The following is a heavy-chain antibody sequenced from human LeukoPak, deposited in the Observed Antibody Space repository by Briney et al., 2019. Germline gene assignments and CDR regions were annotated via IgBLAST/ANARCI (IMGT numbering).Heavy chain of an antibody. CDR2: IYPGDSDT. V-gene: IGHV5-51*01. J-gene: IGHJ3*02. CDR3: ARRLSGADAFDI. Sequence: PGGSLRLSCAASGFTFSSYWIGWVRQMPGKGLEWMGIIYPGDSDTRYSPSFQGQVTISADKSISTAYLQWSSLKASDTAMYYCARRLSGADAFDIWGQGTMVTVSS. D-gene: IGHD1-1*01. CDR1: GFTFSSYW.